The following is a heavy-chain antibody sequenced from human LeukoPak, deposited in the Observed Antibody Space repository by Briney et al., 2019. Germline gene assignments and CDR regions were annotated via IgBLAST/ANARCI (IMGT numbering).Heavy chain of an antibody. D-gene: IGHD3-10*01. J-gene: IGHJ4*02. Sequence: ASVKVSCKASGYTFTGYYMHWVRQAPGQGLEWMGWINPNSGGTNYAQKFQGRVTMTTDTSTSTAYMELRSLRSDDTAVYYCARDGGVYYFDYWGQGTLVTVSS. CDR1: GYTFTGYY. CDR2: INPNSGGT. V-gene: IGHV1-2*02. CDR3: ARDGGVYYFDY.